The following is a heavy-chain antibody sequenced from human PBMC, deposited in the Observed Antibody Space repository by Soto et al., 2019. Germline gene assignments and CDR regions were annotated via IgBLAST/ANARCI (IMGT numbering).Heavy chain of an antibody. CDR2: IYSGGST. J-gene: IGHJ6*03. CDR1: GFTVSSNY. CDR3: ARERARDYYYYMDV. Sequence: VQLVESGGGLVQPGGSLRLSCAASGFTVSSNYMSWVRQAPGKGLEWVSVIYSGGSTYYADSVKGRFTISRHNSKNTLYLQMNSLRAEDTAVYYCARERARDYYYYMDVWGKGTTVTVSS. V-gene: IGHV3-53*04. D-gene: IGHD5-12*01.